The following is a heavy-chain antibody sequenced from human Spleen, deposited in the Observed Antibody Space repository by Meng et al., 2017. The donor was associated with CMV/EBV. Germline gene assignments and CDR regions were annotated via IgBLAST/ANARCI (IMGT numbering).Heavy chain of an antibody. V-gene: IGHV3-7*01. D-gene: IGHD3-22*01. Sequence: GGSLRLSCAASGFTFSSYWMSWVRQAPGKGLEWVANIKQDGREKYYVDSVKGRFTISRDDSKSTLYLQMNGLRAEDTGVYYCARGLYDSNGLDFDYWGQGTLVTVSS. CDR2: IKQDGREK. J-gene: IGHJ4*02. CDR1: GFTFSSYW. CDR3: ARGLYDSNGLDFDY.